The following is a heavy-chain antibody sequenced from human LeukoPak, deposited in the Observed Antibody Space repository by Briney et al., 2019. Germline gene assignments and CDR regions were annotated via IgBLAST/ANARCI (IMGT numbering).Heavy chain of an antibody. V-gene: IGHV3-23*01. J-gene: IGHJ6*03. CDR1: GFTFSSYA. D-gene: IGHD6-6*01. CDR3: AKGGSSSLSPYYYYMDV. Sequence: GGSLRLSCAASGFTFSSYAMSWVRQAPGKGLEWVSAISGSGGSTYYGDSVKGRFTISRDNSKNTLYLQMNSLRAEDTAVYYCAKGGSSSLSPYYYYMDVWGKGTTVTVSS. CDR2: ISGSGGST.